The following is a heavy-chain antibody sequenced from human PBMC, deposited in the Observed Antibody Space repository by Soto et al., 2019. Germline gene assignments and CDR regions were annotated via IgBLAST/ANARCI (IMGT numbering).Heavy chain of an antibody. J-gene: IGHJ4*02. Sequence: QVQLVQSGAEVKKPGASVKVSCKASGYTFTSYDINWVRQATGQGLEWMGWMNPNSGNTGYAQKFQGRVTMTRNTAISTAYMELSSRRSEDTAGYYCAREGGSGSSQGPRFDYWGQGTLVTVSS. CDR2: MNPNSGNT. CDR3: AREGGSGSSQGPRFDY. CDR1: GYTFTSYD. V-gene: IGHV1-8*01. D-gene: IGHD1-26*01.